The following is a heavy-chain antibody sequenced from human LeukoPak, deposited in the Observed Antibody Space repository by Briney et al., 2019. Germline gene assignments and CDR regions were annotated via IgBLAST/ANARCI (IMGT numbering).Heavy chain of an antibody. J-gene: IGHJ4*02. Sequence: GGSLRLSCAASGFTFSSYSMNWVRQATGKGLEWVSAIGTAGDTYYPGSVKGRFTISRENAKNSLYLQMNSLRAGDTAVYYCARRIVGATGFDYWGQGTLVTVSS. V-gene: IGHV3-13*01. CDR1: GFTFSSYS. CDR2: IGTAGDT. CDR3: ARRIVGATGFDY. D-gene: IGHD1-26*01.